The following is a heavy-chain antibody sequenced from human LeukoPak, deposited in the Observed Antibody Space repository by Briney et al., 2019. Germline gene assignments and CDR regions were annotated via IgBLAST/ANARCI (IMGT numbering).Heavy chain of an antibody. D-gene: IGHD4-17*01. CDR3: AKDRFGDYGVLDY. Sequence: GGSLRLSCAASGFTFSSYGMHWVRQAPGKGLEWVAFIRYDGSNKYYADSVKGRFTISRDNSKNTLYLQMNSLRAEDTAVYYCAKDRFGDYGVLDYWGQGTLVTVSS. J-gene: IGHJ4*02. CDR2: IRYDGSNK. CDR1: GFTFSSYG. V-gene: IGHV3-30*02.